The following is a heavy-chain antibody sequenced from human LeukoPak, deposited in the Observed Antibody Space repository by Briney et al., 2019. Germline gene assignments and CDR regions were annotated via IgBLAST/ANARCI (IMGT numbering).Heavy chain of an antibody. J-gene: IGHJ4*02. D-gene: IGHD3-9*01. V-gene: IGHV3-48*04. CDR3: ASWRYFDWLGY. Sequence: GGSLRLSCAASGFTFSSYAMSWVRQAPGKGLEWVSYISSSGSTIYYADSVKGRFTISRDNAKNSLYLQMNSLRAEDTAVYYCASWRYFDWLGYWGQGTLVTVSS. CDR1: GFTFSSYA. CDR2: ISSSGSTI.